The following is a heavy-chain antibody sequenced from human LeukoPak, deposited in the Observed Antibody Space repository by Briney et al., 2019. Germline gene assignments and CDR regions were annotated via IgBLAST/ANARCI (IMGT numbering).Heavy chain of an antibody. CDR3: ARGEVRRGSSSSGGDFDY. Sequence: SVKVSCKASGGTFSSYAISWVRQAPGQGLEWMGGIIPIFGTANYAQKFQGRVTITTDESTSTAYMELSSLRSEDTAVYYCARGEVRRGSSSSGGDFDYWGQGTLVTVSS. D-gene: IGHD6-6*01. V-gene: IGHV1-69*05. CDR2: IIPIFGTA. J-gene: IGHJ4*02. CDR1: GGTFSSYA.